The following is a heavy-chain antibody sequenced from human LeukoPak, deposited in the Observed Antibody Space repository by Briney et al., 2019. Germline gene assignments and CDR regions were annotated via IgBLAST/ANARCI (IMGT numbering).Heavy chain of an antibody. CDR3: ARHRYYYRSGSYYGAPYYMDV. Sequence: SETLSLTCSVSGDSISSRSYYWGWIRQTPGKGLEWIGSIYYSGSTYYNPSLKSRVTISVDTSKNQFSLKLSSVTAADTAVYYCARHRYYYRSGSYYGAPYYMDVWGKGTTVTISS. J-gene: IGHJ6*03. V-gene: IGHV4-39*01. D-gene: IGHD3-10*01. CDR1: GDSISSRSYY. CDR2: IYYSGST.